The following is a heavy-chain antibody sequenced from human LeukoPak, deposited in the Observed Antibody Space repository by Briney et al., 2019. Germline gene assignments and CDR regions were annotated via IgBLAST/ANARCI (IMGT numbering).Heavy chain of an antibody. D-gene: IGHD2-21*02. Sequence: GRSLRLSCAASGFTFCSYVMHWVRQAPGKGLGWVAVISYDGSNKYYADSVKGRFTISRDNSKNTLYLQMNSLRAEDTAVYYCASSYCGGDCYASRGGGAFDIWGQGTMVTVSS. CDR1: GFTFCSYV. CDR3: ASSYCGGDCYASRGGGAFDI. V-gene: IGHV3-30*04. J-gene: IGHJ3*02. CDR2: ISYDGSNK.